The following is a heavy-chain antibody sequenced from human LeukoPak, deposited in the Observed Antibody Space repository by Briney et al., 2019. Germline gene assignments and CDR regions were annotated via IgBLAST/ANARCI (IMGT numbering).Heavy chain of an antibody. D-gene: IGHD6-19*01. CDR2: INPNSGGT. Sequence: ASVKLSCKASGYTFTGYYMHWVRQAPGQGLEWMGWINPNSGGTNYAQKFQGRVTMTRDTSISTAYMEPSRLRSDDTAVYYCARDGSSGWYPPYYYGMDVWGQGTTVTVSS. CDR3: ARDGSSGWYPPYYYGMDV. CDR1: GYTFTGYY. V-gene: IGHV1-2*02. J-gene: IGHJ6*02.